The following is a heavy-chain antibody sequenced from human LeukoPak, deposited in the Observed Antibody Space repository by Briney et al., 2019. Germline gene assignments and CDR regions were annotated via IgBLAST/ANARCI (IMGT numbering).Heavy chain of an antibody. CDR2: IKGDGSQK. CDR1: GFTFSSHW. V-gene: IGHV3-7*03. D-gene: IGHD5-12*01. J-gene: IGHJ4*02. CDR3: ARNRGWLQFDY. Sequence: PGGSLRLSCAASGFTFSSHWMTWVRQAPGKGLEWVAHIKGDGSQKYYVDSVKGRFTISRDNAKTSLYLQMDSLRAEDTAVYYCARNRGWLQFDYWGQGALVTVSS.